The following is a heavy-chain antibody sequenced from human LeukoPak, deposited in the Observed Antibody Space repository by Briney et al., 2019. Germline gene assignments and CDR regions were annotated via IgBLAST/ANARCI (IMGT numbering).Heavy chain of an antibody. D-gene: IGHD6-13*01. CDR1: GFTFSSYW. J-gene: IGHJ4*02. V-gene: IGHV3-7*01. CDR3: ARSDSSSWYSLHDY. CDR2: MNQDRSEK. Sequence: GGSLRLSCAASGFTFSSYWMTWVRQAPGKGLEWVANMNQDRSEKYHVDSVKDRFTISRDNAKNSLYLQMNSLRAEDTAVYFCARSDSSSWYSLHDYWGQGTLVTVSS.